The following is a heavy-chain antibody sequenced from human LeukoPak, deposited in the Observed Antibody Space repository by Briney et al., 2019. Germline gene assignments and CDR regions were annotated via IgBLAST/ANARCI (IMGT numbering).Heavy chain of an antibody. CDR3: ARDPGRDDSSGYYSIFDY. CDR1: GYSISSGYY. V-gene: IGHV4-38-2*02. J-gene: IGHJ4*02. D-gene: IGHD3-22*01. CDR2: IYHSGST. Sequence: PSETLSLTCTVSGYSISSGYYWGWIRQPPGKGLEWIGSIYHSGSTYYNPSLKSRVTISVDTSKNQFSLKLSSVTAADTAVYYCARDPGRDDSSGYYSIFDYWGQGTLVTVSS.